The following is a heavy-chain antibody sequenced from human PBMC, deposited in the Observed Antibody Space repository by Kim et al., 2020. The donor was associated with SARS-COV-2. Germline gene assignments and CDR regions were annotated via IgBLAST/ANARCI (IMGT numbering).Heavy chain of an antibody. Sequence: SGPTLVNPTQTLTLTCTFSGFSLSTSGVGVGWIRQPPGKALEWLALIYWDDDKRYNPSLKSRLTITKDTSKNQVVLTMTNMDPVDTATFYCARVTDTRWGIAAARSFDYWGQGTLVTVSS. J-gene: IGHJ4*02. CDR1: GFSLSTSGVG. D-gene: IGHD6-13*01. CDR2: IYWDDDK. V-gene: IGHV2-5*02. CDR3: ARVTDTRWGIAAARSFDY.